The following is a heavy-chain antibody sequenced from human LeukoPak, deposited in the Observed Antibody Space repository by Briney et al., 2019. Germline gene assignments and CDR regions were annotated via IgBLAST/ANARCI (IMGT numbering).Heavy chain of an antibody. CDR1: GGSISSYY. D-gene: IGHD5-12*01. J-gene: IGHJ4*02. V-gene: IGHV4-59*01. CDR3: ARGPSGYHNT. Sequence: SETLSLTCTVSGGSISSYYWSWIRQPPGKGLEWIGYIYYSGSANYNPSLKSRVTISVDTSKNQFSLKLSSVTAADTAVYYCARGPSGYHNTGGQGTLVTVSS. CDR2: IYYSGSA.